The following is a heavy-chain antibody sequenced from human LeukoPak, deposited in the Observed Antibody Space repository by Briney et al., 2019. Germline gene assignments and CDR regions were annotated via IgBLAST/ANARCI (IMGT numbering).Heavy chain of an antibody. Sequence: ASVKVSCKVSGYTLTELSMHWVRQAPGKGLEWMGGFDPEDGETIYAQKFQGRVTMTEDTSTDTAYMELSSLRSEDTAVYYCARDRGYYYGSGSYDTEGWFDPWGQGTLVTVSS. J-gene: IGHJ5*02. V-gene: IGHV1-24*01. D-gene: IGHD3-10*01. CDR1: GYTLTELS. CDR3: ARDRGYYYGSGSYDTEGWFDP. CDR2: FDPEDGET.